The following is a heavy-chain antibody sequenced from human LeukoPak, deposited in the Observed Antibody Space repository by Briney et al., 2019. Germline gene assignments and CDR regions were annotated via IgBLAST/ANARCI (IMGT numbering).Heavy chain of an antibody. J-gene: IGHJ5*02. CDR3: ARGHLGLSP. V-gene: IGHV4-34*01. CDR1: GGSFSGYY. Sequence: SETLSLTCAVYGGSFSGYYWSWIRQPPGKGLEWIGEINHSGSTNYNPSLKSRVTISVDTSKNQFSLKLTSVTAADTAVYYCARGHLGLSPWGQATLVTVSS. CDR2: INHSGST. D-gene: IGHD3-10*01.